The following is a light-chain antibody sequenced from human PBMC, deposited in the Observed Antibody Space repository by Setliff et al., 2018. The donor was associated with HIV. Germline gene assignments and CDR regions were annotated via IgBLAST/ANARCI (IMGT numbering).Light chain of an antibody. J-gene: IGLJ1*01. CDR1: SSDVGSSNR. CDR3: SSGTSSSTPYV. CDR2: EVG. Sequence: QSALTQPPSVSGSPGQSVTISCTGTSSDVGSSNRVSWYQQPPGTAPRLMIYEVGSRPSGVPDRFSGSKSGNTASLTISGLQAEDEADYYCSSGTSSSTPYVFGTGTKVTVL. V-gene: IGLV2-18*02.